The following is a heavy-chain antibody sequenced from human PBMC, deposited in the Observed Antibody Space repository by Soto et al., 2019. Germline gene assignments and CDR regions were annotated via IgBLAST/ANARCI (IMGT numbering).Heavy chain of an antibody. CDR3: ARSIAAAVDFDY. CDR1: GYNFTSYG. Sequence: QVQLVQSGAEVKKPGASVKVSCKASGYNFTSYGISWVRQAPGQGLEWMGWISAYIGNTNYAQKLQGRFTMTTDTSTSTAYMQRMSLRSDYTAVYYCARSIAAAVDFDYWGQGTLVTV. CDR2: ISAYIGNT. V-gene: IGHV1-18*01. J-gene: IGHJ4*02. D-gene: IGHD6-13*01.